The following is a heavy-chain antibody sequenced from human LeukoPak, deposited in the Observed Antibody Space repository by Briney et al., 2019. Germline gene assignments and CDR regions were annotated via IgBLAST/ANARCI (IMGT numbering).Heavy chain of an antibody. J-gene: IGHJ4*02. D-gene: IGHD5-18*01. CDR1: GFTFSSYS. Sequence: GGSLRLSCAASGFTFSSYSMNWVRQAPGKGLEWVSSISSSSSYIYYADSVKGRFTISRDNAKNSLYLQMNSPRAEDTAVYYCARDSGYSYGYDYWGQGTLVTVSS. V-gene: IGHV3-21*01. CDR2: ISSSSSYI. CDR3: ARDSGYSYGYDY.